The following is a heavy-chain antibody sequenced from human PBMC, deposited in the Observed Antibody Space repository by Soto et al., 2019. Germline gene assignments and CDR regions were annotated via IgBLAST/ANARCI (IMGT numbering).Heavy chain of an antibody. CDR2: ISAYNGNT. Sequence: QVQLVQSGAEVKKPGASVKVSCKTSGYTFTSYAVSWVRQAPGQGLEWMGWISAYNGNTHYAQKLQGRVTMTTDTSTSTAYMELRSLRSDDTAVYYCARDLAAAGPFDYWGQGTLVTVSS. CDR3: ARDLAAAGPFDY. J-gene: IGHJ4*02. V-gene: IGHV1-18*01. D-gene: IGHD6-13*01. CDR1: GYTFTSYA.